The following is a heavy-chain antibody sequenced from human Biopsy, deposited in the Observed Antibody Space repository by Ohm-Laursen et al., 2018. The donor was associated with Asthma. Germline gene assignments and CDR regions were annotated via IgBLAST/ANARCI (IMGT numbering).Heavy chain of an antibody. CDR1: GFAVSRDH. Sequence: SLRLSCTASGFAVSRDHMFWVRPAPGKGMEWVSVIYSGGTSHTADSVRGRFTISRDYSKNTLYLQMHSLRAEDTAVYYCARGDSSSWSHYYFDYWGQGTLVTVSS. D-gene: IGHD6-13*01. CDR2: IYSGGTS. J-gene: IGHJ4*02. CDR3: ARGDSSSWSHYYFDY. V-gene: IGHV3-53*01.